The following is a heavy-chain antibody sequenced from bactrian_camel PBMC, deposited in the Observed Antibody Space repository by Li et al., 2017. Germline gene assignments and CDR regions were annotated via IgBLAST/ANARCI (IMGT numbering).Heavy chain of an antibody. CDR1: GFTFSRVD. V-gene: IGHV3S40*01. CDR2: INTDGGYT. D-gene: IGHD2*01. J-gene: IGHJ4*01. Sequence: VQLVESGGGSVQAGETLTLSCGASGFTFSRVDMNWVRQAPGKGLEWVSIINTDGGYTYYADSVKGRFTISRDNAKKTVYLQLNSLTPEDTAVYYCATDYRYTGGFYYTFVSLDDYKFWGQGTQVTVS. CDR3: ATDYRYTGGFYYTFVSLDDYKF.